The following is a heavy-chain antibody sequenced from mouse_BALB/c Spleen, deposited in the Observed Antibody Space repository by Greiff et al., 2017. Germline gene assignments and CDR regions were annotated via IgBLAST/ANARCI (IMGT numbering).Heavy chain of an antibody. CDR1: GYAFTNYL. CDR2: INPGSGGT. V-gene: IGHV1-54*01. J-gene: IGHJ2*01. Sequence: QVQLQQSGAELVRPGTSVKVSCKASGYAFTNYLIEWVKQRPGQGLEWIGVINPGSGGTNYNEKFKGKATLTADKSSSTAYMQLSSLTSDDSAVYFCARELGYYFDYWGQGTTLTVSS. CDR3: ARELGYYFDY. D-gene: IGHD3-3*01.